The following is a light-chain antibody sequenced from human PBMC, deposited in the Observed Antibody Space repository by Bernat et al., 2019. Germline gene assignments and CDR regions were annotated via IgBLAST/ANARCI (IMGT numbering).Light chain of an antibody. CDR1: QSVSSY. V-gene: IGKV3-11*01. CDR3: QQRSNWPSIT. CDR2: DAS. Sequence: EIVLTQSPATLSLSPGARATLSCRASQSVSSYLAWYQQKPGQAPRLLIYDASNRATGIPARFSGSGSGTDFTLTISSLETEDFAVYYCQQRSNWPSITFGQGTRLEIK. J-gene: IGKJ5*01.